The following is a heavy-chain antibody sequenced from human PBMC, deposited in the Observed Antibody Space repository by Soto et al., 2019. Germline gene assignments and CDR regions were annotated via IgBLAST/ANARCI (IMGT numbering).Heavy chain of an antibody. V-gene: IGHV3-30-3*01. J-gene: IGHJ4*02. Sequence: GGSLRLSCAASGFTFSSYAMHWVRQAPGKGLEWVAVISYDGSNKYYADSVKGRFTISRDNSKNTLYLQMNSLRAEDTAVYYCARGQNSHIDPYSSSWYNLRVRRYSSGWYGRPFSHWGQGTLVTVSS. CDR2: ISYDGSNK. CDR3: ARGQNSHIDPYSSSWYNLRVRRYSSGWYGRPFSH. CDR1: GFTFSSYA. D-gene: IGHD6-19*01.